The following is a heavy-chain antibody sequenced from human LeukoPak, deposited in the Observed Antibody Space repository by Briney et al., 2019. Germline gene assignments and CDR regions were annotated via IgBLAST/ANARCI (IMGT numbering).Heavy chain of an antibody. J-gene: IGHJ4*02. Sequence: ASVKVSCKVSGYTLTELSMHWVRQAPGKGLEWMGGFDPEDGETIYAQKFQGRVTMTEDTSTDTAYMELSSLRSEDTAVYSCATPHFWSGFSRSFDYWGQGTLVTVSS. V-gene: IGHV1-24*01. D-gene: IGHD3-3*02. CDR1: GYTLTELS. CDR3: ATPHFWSGFSRSFDY. CDR2: FDPEDGET.